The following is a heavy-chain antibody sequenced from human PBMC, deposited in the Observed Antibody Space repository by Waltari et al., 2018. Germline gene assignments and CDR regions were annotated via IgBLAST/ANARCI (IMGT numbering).Heavy chain of an antibody. V-gene: IGHV4-39*07. Sequence: QLQLQESGPGLVKPSETLSLTCTVSGGSISSSSYYWGWIRQPPGKGLEWIGSIYYSGSTYYNPSLKSRVTISVDTSKKQFSLKLSSVTAADTAVYYCASQYYYDSSGYYDYWGQGTLVTVSS. CDR1: GGSISSSSYY. J-gene: IGHJ4*02. CDR3: ASQYYYDSSGYYDY. D-gene: IGHD3-22*01. CDR2: IYYSGST.